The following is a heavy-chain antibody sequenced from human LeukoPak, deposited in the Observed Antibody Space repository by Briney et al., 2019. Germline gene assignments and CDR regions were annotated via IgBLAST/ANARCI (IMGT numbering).Heavy chain of an antibody. D-gene: IGHD3-3*02. V-gene: IGHV3-74*03. CDR2: INSAGSST. CDR3: ARDRSIEDAFDI. CDR1: GFTFSSYW. Sequence: GGSLRLSCAASGFTFSSYWMHWVRQAPGKGLVWVSRINSAGSSTTYADSVKGRFATSRDNAKNTLFLQMNSLSPEDTAVYYCARDRSIEDAFDIWGQGTMVTVSS. J-gene: IGHJ3*02.